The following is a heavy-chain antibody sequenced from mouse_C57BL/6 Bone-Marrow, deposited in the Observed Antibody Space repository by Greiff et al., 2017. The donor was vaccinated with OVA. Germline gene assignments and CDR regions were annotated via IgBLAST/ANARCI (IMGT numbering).Heavy chain of an antibody. D-gene: IGHD1-1*01. CDR2: INPNYGTT. Sequence: VQLQQSGPELVKPGASVKISCKASGYSFTDYNMNWVKQSNGKSLEWIGVINPNYGTTSYNQKFKGKATLTVDQSSSTAYMQLNSLTNEDSAVYYCTGSYYYGSNYFDYWGQGTTLTVSS. J-gene: IGHJ2*01. CDR3: TGSYYYGSNYFDY. V-gene: IGHV1-39*01. CDR1: GYSFTDYN.